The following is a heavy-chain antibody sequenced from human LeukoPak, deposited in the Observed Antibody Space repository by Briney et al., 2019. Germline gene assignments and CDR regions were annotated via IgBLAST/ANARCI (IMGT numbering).Heavy chain of an antibody. CDR3: VRDFAYGEPDC. J-gene: IGHJ4*01. V-gene: IGHV3-66*01. CDR1: GFTVSSNY. CDR2: IYSGGST. Sequence: GGSLRLPCAASGFTVSSNYMSWVRQAPGKGLEWVSVIYSGGSTYYADSVKGRFTISRDNAKSSLFLQMNSLRAEDTAVYYCVRDFAYGEPDCWGQGTLVTVSS. D-gene: IGHD4-17*01.